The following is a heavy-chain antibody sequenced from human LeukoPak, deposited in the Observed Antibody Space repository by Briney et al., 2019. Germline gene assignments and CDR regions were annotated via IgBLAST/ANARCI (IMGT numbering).Heavy chain of an antibody. CDR2: ISGSGGST. CDR1: GFTFSNAW. CDR3: AKGMYYYGPNLDY. D-gene: IGHD3-10*01. J-gene: IGHJ4*02. V-gene: IGHV3-23*01. Sequence: GGSLRLSCAASGFTFSNAWMSWVRQAPGKGLEWVSAISGSGGSTYYADSVKGRFTISRDNSKNTLYLQMNSLRAEDTAVYYCAKGMYYYGPNLDYWGQGTLVTVSS.